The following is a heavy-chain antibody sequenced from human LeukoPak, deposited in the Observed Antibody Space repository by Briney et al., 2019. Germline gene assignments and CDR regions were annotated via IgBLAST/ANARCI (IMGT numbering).Heavy chain of an antibody. CDR2: IYTSGST. V-gene: IGHV4-61*02. D-gene: IGHD6-19*01. CDR1: GGSISSGSYY. Sequence: SQTLSLTCTVSGGSISSGSYYWSWIRQPAGKGLEWIGRIYTSGSTNYNPSLKSRVTISVDTSKNQFSLKLSSVTAADTAVYYCARNPIVVAGPTYYYYYMDVWGKGTTVTVSS. J-gene: IGHJ6*03. CDR3: ARNPIVVAGPTYYYYYMDV.